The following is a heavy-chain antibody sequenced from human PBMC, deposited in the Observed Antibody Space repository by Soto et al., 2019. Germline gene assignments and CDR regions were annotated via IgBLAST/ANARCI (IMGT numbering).Heavy chain of an antibody. CDR2: IYHSGMT. D-gene: IGHD1-26*01. CDR1: GGSITTGGYY. J-gene: IGHJ3*02. CDR3: ATVRWELHDAFDI. Sequence: QVQLQESGPGPVKPSQTLSLPFTVSGGSITTGGYYRSWIRHHPGRGLEWIGYIYHSGMTFSNSSLQSRVAISIDTSKNKFSLKLSSVTAADTAVYYCATVRWELHDAFDIWGQGTLVSVSS. V-gene: IGHV4-31*03.